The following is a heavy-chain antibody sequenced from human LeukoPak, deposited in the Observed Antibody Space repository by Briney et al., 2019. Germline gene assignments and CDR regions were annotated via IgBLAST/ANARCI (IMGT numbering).Heavy chain of an antibody. J-gene: IGHJ5*02. CDR1: GFTFSSYA. V-gene: IGHV3-30-3*01. D-gene: IGHD2-2*03. CDR2: ISYDGSNK. Sequence: GGSLRLSCAASGFTFSSYAMHWVRQAPGKGLEWVAVISYDGSNKYYADSVKGRFTISRDDAKNSLYLQMNSLRAEDTAVYYCARAVGAGYCSSTSCYINWFDPWGQGTLVTVSS. CDR3: ARAVGAGYCSSTSCYINWFDP.